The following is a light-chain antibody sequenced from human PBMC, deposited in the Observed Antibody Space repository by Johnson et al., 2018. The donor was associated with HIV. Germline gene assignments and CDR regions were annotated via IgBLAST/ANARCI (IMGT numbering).Light chain of an antibody. CDR3: AAWDDTLHSYV. V-gene: IGLV1-44*01. CDR2: TYD. Sequence: QSVLTQPPSVSAAPGQKVTISCSGRSSSIGNNYVSWYQQLPGTAPKLLIYTYDQRPSGVPDRFSGSKSGTSASLAISGLQAEDEADYYCAAWDDTLHSYVFGTGTKVTVL. CDR1: SSSIGNNY. J-gene: IGLJ1*01.